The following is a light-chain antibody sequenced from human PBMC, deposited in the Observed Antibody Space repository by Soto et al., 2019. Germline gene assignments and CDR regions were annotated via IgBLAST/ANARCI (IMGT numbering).Light chain of an antibody. CDR2: GAS. Sequence: EIMLKQSPGTLSLSPGERATLSCRASQSVSSSFLAWYQQKPGQAPRLLIYGASIRATGIPDRSSGSGSGTDFTLTISRLEPEDFAMYLCQHYGTSLWTFGQGTKVDI. CDR1: QSVSSSF. V-gene: IGKV3-20*01. J-gene: IGKJ1*01. CDR3: QHYGTSLWT.